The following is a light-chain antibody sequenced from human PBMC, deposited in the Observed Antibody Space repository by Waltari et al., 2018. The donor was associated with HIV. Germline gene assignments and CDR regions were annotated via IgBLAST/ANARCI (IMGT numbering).Light chain of an antibody. V-gene: IGLV1-44*01. J-gene: IGLJ2*01. CDR1: SSKIGSNT. CDR2: TNN. Sequence: QSVLTQPPSASGTPGQRVTISCSGSSSKIGSNTVNWYQQLPGAAPKLLIYTNNQRPSGVPDRFSGSKSGTSASLAISGLQSEDEADYYCAAWDDSLSGVVFGGGTKLTVL. CDR3: AAWDDSLSGVV.